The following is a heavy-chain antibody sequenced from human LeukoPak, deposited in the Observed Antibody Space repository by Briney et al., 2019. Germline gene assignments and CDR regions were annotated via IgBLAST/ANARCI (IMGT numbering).Heavy chain of an antibody. V-gene: IGHV4-59*04. D-gene: IGHD2-15*01. J-gene: IGHJ4*02. CDR1: GGSISSYY. CDR3: ARTCSSGHCYPAGVDC. CDR2: IDYSAVT. Sequence: SETLSLTCTVSGGSISSYYWSWLRQPPGKGLEWIGDIDYSAVTHCNPSLKSRVTISVDTSKNQFSLKLNSVTAADTAVYYCARTCSSGHCYPAGVDCWGQGTLVTVSS.